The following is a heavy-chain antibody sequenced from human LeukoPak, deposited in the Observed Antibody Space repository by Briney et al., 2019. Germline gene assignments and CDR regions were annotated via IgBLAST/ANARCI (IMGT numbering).Heavy chain of an antibody. V-gene: IGHV3-23*01. CDR3: AKASRIVVVVAATTPYYYYMDV. D-gene: IGHD2-15*01. CDR2: ISGSGGST. Sequence: GGSLRLSCAASGFTFSNYAMSWVRQAPGKGLEWVSTISGSGGSTYYADSVKGRFTISRDNSKNTLYLQMYSLRAEDTALYYCAKASRIVVVVAATTPYYYYMDVWGKGTTVTVSS. J-gene: IGHJ6*03. CDR1: GFTFSNYA.